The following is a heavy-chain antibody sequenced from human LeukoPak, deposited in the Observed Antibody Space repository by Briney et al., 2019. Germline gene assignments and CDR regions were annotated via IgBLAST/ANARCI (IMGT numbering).Heavy chain of an antibody. D-gene: IGHD3-10*01. CDR1: GFTFTGYY. Sequence: ASVKVSCKASGFTFTGYYMHWVRQAPGQGLEWMRWINPNSGNTGYAQKFQGRVTMTGNTSISTAYMELSSLRSEDTAVYYCARGRVYRYYGSGSYYWRYYYYYYMDVWGKGTTVTISS. CDR2: INPNSGNT. J-gene: IGHJ6*03. CDR3: ARGRVYRYYGSGSYYWRYYYYYYMDV. V-gene: IGHV1-8*02.